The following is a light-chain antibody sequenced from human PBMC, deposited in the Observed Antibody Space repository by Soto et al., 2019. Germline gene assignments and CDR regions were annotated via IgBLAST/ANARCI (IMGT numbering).Light chain of an antibody. CDR3: SSHTSGDTRV. J-gene: IGLJ1*01. CDR2: EVN. CDR1: SSDVGGYDY. V-gene: IGLV2-14*01. Sequence: QSAVTQPASVSGSPGQSIAISCTGISSDVGGYDYVSWYQQHPDKDPKLIIYEVNKRPSGVSNGVSGSKSGNTASLTISGRQPDDEADYYCSSHTSGDTRVFGSGPTRTVL.